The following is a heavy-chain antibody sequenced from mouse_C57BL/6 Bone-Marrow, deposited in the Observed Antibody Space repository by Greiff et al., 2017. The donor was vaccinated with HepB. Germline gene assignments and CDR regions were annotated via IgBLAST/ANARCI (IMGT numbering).Heavy chain of an antibody. Sequence: QVQLQQPGAELVKPGASVKLSCKASGYTFTSYWMQWVKQRPGQGLEWIGEIDPSDSYTNYNQKFKGKATLSVDTSSSTAHMQRSSLTSEDSAVYYCAREGWAYWYFDVWGTGTTVTVSS. CDR1: GYTFTSYW. CDR2: IDPSDSYT. J-gene: IGHJ1*03. CDR3: AREGWAYWYFDV. D-gene: IGHD2-3*01. V-gene: IGHV1-50*01.